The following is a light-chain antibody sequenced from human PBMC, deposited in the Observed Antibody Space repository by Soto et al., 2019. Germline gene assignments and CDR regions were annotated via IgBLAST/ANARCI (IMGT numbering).Light chain of an antibody. J-gene: IGKJ4*01. Sequence: VVLTQSPGTLSLSPGERATLSCRASQSVSSSSLAWYQHSPGQAPRLLIFGASSRATGIPDRFSGSGSGTDFTLTISRLEPEDFAVYFCQQYGSSPTFGGGTKVDIK. CDR3: QQYGSSPT. CDR1: QSVSSSS. V-gene: IGKV3-20*01. CDR2: GAS.